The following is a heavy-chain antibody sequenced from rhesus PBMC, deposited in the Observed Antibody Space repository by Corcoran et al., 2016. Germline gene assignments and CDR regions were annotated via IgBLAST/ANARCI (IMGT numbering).Heavy chain of an antibody. CDR2: ISGSSGST. J-gene: IGHJ5-2*02. Sequence: QVQLQESGPGLVKPSETLSLTCAVSGGPLSGVHWAWIRQTPGKGLAWIGHISGSSGSTDYRSSLTSRVTISTDTSKRQFSLKLTSVTAADTAVYYCTSVVLVLLGREYNSLDVWGRGVLVTVSS. V-gene: IGHV4-147*01. CDR3: TSVVLVLLGREYNSLDV. CDR1: GGPLSGVH. D-gene: IGHD2-2*01.